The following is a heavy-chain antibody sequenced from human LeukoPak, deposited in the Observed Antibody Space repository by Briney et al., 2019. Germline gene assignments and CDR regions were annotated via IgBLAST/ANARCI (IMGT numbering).Heavy chain of an antibody. CDR2: ISWNSGSI. Sequence: GGSLRLSCAASGFTFDDYAMHWVRQAPGKGLEWVSGISWNSGSIGYADSVKGRFTISRDNAKKSLYLQMNSLRAEDTALYYCAKDLRDYGDQFDYWGQGTLVTVSS. V-gene: IGHV3-9*01. CDR1: GFTFDDYA. D-gene: IGHD4-17*01. CDR3: AKDLRDYGDQFDY. J-gene: IGHJ4*02.